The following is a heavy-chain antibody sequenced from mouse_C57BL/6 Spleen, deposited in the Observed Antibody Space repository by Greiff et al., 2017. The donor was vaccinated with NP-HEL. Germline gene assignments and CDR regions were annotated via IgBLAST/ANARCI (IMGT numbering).Heavy chain of an antibody. J-gene: IGHJ1*03. D-gene: IGHD1-1*01. CDR1: GYTFTSYW. Sequence: VKLQQPGAELVKPGASVKMSCKASGYTFTSYWITWVKQRPGQGLEWIGDIYPGSGSTNYNEKFKSKATLTVDTSSSTAYMQLSSLTSEDSAVYYCASYYGSSTGYFDVWGTGTTVTVSS. V-gene: IGHV1-55*01. CDR3: ASYYGSSTGYFDV. CDR2: IYPGSGST.